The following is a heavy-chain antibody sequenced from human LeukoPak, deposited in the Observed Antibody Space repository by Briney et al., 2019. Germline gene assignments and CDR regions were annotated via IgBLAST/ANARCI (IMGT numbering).Heavy chain of an antibody. CDR1: GGSFSGYY. D-gene: IGHD3-10*01. CDR3: ARGPITMVRGVIGRGPYNWFDP. V-gene: IGHV4-34*01. J-gene: IGHJ5*02. Sequence: PSETLSLTCAVYGGSFSGYYWSWIRQPPGKGLEWIGEINHSGSTNYNPSLKSRVTISVDTSKNQFSLKLSSVTAADTAVYYCARGPITMVRGVIGRGPYNWFDPWGQGTLVTVSS. CDR2: INHSGST.